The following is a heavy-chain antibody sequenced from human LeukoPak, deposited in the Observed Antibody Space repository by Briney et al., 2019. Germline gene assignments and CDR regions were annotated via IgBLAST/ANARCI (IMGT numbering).Heavy chain of an antibody. CDR1: VFAFSVYA. Sequence: PGRSLRLSCAASVFAFSVYAMHWVRQAPGKGLGWVALISYDGSNKYYADSVKGRFTISRDNSKNTLYLQMNSLRAEDTAVYYCAREFTVANQPRFDFWGQGTLVTVSS. D-gene: IGHD5-12*01. CDR2: ISYDGSNK. CDR3: AREFTVANQPRFDF. V-gene: IGHV3-30-3*01. J-gene: IGHJ4*02.